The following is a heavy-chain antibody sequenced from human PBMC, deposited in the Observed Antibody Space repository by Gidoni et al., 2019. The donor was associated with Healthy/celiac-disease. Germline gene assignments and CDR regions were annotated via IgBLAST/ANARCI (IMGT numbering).Heavy chain of an antibody. CDR2: INPSGGST. V-gene: IGHV1-46*01. CDR1: GYTFTSYY. CDR3: ARAGGYCSGGSCYSPGWYFDL. Sequence: QLQLVQSGAEVKKPRASVMVSCKASGYTFTSYYMHWLRQAPGQGLEWMGIINPSGGSTSYEQEFQGRGTMTRDTATSTVYMELSSLRSGDTAVYYCARAGGYCSGGSCYSPGWYFDLWGRGTLVTVSS. D-gene: IGHD2-15*01. J-gene: IGHJ2*01.